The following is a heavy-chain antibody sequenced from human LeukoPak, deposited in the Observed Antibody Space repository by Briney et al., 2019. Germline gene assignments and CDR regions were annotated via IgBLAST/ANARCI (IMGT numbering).Heavy chain of an antibody. Sequence: GGSLRLSCAASGFTFSSYSMNWVRQAPGKGLEWVSYISSSSSTIYYADSVEGRFTISRDNAKNSLYLQMNSLRVEDTAVYYCARAGRYNYDTSGYYYDAFDIWGQGTMVTVSS. V-gene: IGHV3-48*01. D-gene: IGHD3-22*01. CDR1: GFTFSSYS. J-gene: IGHJ3*02. CDR2: ISSSSSTI. CDR3: ARAGRYNYDTSGYYYDAFDI.